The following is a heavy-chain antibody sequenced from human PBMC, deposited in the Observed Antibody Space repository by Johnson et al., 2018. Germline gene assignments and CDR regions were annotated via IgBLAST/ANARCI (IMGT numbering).Heavy chain of an antibody. CDR2: ISGSGGSI. J-gene: IGHJ6*03. CDR1: GFTFSSCA. CDR3: TKAGHFVWDYMDV. Sequence: VQLVQSGGGLVQPGESLRLSCVGSGFTFSSCAMSWVRQAPGKGLEWVSGISGSGGSIHYADSVKGRFTISRDNSKDTLYLRMNSLRADDTAVYYCTKAGHFVWDYMDVWGEGTTVTVSS. V-gene: IGHV3-23*04. D-gene: IGHD2-8*01.